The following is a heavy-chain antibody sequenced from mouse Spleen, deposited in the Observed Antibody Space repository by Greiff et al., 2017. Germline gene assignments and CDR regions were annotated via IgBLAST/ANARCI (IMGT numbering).Heavy chain of an antibody. V-gene: IGHV7-1*01. CDR3: ARDAPSPYRYDGNWYFDV. Sequence: EVKLVESGGGLVQSGRSLRLSCATSGFTFSDFYMEWVRQAPGKGLEWIAASRNKANDYTTEYSASVKGRFIVSRDTSQSILYLQMNALRAEDTAIYYCARDAPSPYRYDGNWYFDVWGAGTTVTVSS. D-gene: IGHD2-14*01. CDR1: GFTFSDFY. CDR2: SRNKANDYTT. J-gene: IGHJ1*01.